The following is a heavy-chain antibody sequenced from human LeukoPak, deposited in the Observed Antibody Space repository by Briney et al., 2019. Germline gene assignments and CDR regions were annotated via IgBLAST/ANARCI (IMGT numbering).Heavy chain of an antibody. Sequence: GGSLRLSCVASGFTFNSYWMTWVRQAPGKGLEWMANIKQDGSQKYYLDSVQGRFTVSRDNAKDSLYLQMNSLRVEDTAVYYCARVHDGTDIYHQRPLDLWGQGTLVTVSS. J-gene: IGHJ5*02. D-gene: IGHD3-9*01. CDR2: IKQDGSQK. CDR3: ARVHDGTDIYHQRPLDL. CDR1: GFTFNSYW. V-gene: IGHV3-7*01.